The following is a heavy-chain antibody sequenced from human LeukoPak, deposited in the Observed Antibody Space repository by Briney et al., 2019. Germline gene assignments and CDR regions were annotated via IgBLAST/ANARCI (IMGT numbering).Heavy chain of an antibody. CDR3: AREGMDRDFDY. D-gene: IGHD2-2*03. CDR1: GFTVSSNY. V-gene: IGHV3-53*01. Sequence: GGSLRLSCAASGFTVSSNYMNWVRQAPGKGLEWVSVIYSGGSTYYADSVRGRFTISRDSSKNTLYLQMNSLRAEDTAVYYCAREGMDRDFDYWGQGTLVTVSS. J-gene: IGHJ4*02. CDR2: IYSGGST.